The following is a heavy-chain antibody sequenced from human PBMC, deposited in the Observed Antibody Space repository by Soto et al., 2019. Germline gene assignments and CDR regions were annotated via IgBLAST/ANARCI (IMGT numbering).Heavy chain of an antibody. Sequence: GGSLRLSCAASGFTVSSNYMSWVRQAPGKGLEWVSVIYSGGSTYNADSVKGRFTISRDNSKNTLYLQMNSLRAEDTAVYYCARENRASSSWYFDYWGQGTLVTVSS. CDR2: IYSGGST. CDR1: GFTVSSNY. D-gene: IGHD6-13*01. J-gene: IGHJ4*02. V-gene: IGHV3-53*01. CDR3: ARENRASSSWYFDY.